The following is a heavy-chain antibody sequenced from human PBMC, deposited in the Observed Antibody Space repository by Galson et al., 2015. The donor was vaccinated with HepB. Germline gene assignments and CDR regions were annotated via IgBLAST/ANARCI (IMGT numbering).Heavy chain of an antibody. CDR3: ARSDGYSSGGTWFDP. V-gene: IGHV6-1*01. J-gene: IGHJ5*02. CDR2: TYYRSKWYN. CDR1: GDSVSSNSAA. Sequence: CAISGDSVSSNSAAWNWIRQSPSRGLEWLGRTYYRSKWYNDYAVSVKSRITINPDTSKNQFSLQLNSVTPEDTAVYYCARSDGYSSGGTWFDPWGQGTLVTVSS. D-gene: IGHD6-19*01.